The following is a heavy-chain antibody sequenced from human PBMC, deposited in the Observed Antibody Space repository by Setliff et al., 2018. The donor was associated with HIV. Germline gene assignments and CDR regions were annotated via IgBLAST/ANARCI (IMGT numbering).Heavy chain of an antibody. CDR2: ISGSGGST. CDR1: GGSISSYY. Sequence: GGSLRLSCAASGGSISSYYWSWVRQAPGKGLEWVSAISGSGGSTYYADSVTGRFTISRDNSKNTLYLQMNSLRAEDTAVYYCAKDPRAAVATICDYWGQGTLVTVSS. D-gene: IGHD5-12*01. J-gene: IGHJ4*02. CDR3: AKDPRAAVATICDY. V-gene: IGHV3-23*01.